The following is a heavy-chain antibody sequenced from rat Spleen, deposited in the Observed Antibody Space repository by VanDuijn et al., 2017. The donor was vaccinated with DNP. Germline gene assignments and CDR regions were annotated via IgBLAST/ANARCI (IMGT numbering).Heavy chain of an antibody. V-gene: IGHV2-43*01. CDR3: ARSAGDWYFDF. CDR1: GFSLTSYH. D-gene: IGHD5-1*01. CDR2: IWTGGST. J-gene: IGHJ1*01. Sequence: QVQLKESGPGLVQPSQTLSLACTVSGFSLTSYHVHWVRQPSGKGLEWMGLIWTGGSTEYNSALKSRLSISRDTSKSQVFLKMNSLQTEDTAMYFCARSAGDWYFDFWGPGTMVTVSS.